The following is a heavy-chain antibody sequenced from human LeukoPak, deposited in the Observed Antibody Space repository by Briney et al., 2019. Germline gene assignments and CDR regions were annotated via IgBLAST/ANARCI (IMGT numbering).Heavy chain of an antibody. J-gene: IGHJ4*02. CDR2: ISSSSSYI. V-gene: IGHV3-21*01. Sequence: GALRLSCAASGFTFRNYAMSWVRQAPGKGLEWVSSISSSSSYIYYADSVKGRFTISRDNAKNSLYLQMNSLRAEDTAVYYCARVVTGTTWYFDYWGQGTLVTVSS. D-gene: IGHD1-1*01. CDR3: ARVVTGTTWYFDY. CDR1: GFTFRNYA.